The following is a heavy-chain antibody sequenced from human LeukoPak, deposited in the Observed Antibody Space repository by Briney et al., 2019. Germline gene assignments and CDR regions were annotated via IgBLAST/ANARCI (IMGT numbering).Heavy chain of an antibody. Sequence: GGSLRLSCVDSEFTLSSYWVHWVRQPPGKGLVWVARINPDGGITNYADSVRGRFTISRDNSKNTLYLQMNSLRAEDTAVYYCARDHTVTTPGVPPPYWYFDLWGRGTLVTVSS. CDR3: ARDHTVTTPGVPPPYWYFDL. V-gene: IGHV3-74*01. CDR1: EFTLSSYW. J-gene: IGHJ2*01. D-gene: IGHD4-17*01. CDR2: INPDGGIT.